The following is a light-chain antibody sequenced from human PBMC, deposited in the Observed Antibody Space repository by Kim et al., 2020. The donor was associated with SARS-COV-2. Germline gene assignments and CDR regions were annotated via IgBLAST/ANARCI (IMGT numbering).Light chain of an antibody. J-gene: IGLJ3*02. CDR1: NIGSKS. CDR2: YDS. V-gene: IGLV3-21*04. Sequence: APGKTARITCGGNNIGSKSVHWDQQKPGQAPVLVIYYDSDRPSGIPERFSGSNSGNTATLTISRVEAGDEADYYCQVWDSSSDHKVFGGGTQLTVL. CDR3: QVWDSSSDHKV.